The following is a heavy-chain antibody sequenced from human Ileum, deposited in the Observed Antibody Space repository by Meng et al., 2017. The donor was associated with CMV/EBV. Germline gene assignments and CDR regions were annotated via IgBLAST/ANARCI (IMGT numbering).Heavy chain of an antibody. Sequence: GSLRLSCAVHGRSFTNYYWSWLRQAPGKGLEWIGEITHAGVTNYNPSLKSRVTMSLDTSDNHFSLRLTSVTAADTAVYYCATGGVDPSQCCMDVWGQGTMVTVSS. V-gene: IGHV4-34*01. J-gene: IGHJ6*02. CDR2: ITHAGVT. CDR3: ATGGVDPSQCCMDV. CDR1: GRSFTNYY. D-gene: IGHD5-12*01.